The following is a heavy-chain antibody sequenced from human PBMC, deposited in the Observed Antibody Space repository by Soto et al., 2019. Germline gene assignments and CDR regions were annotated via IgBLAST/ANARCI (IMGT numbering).Heavy chain of an antibody. CDR3: ARDSPIVGCRCFDY. CDR1: GYTFSGYY. CDR2: INPNSGAT. D-gene: IGHD1-26*01. V-gene: IGHV1-2*02. Sequence: ASVKVSCKASGYTFSGYYIPWVRQAPGQGLDWMGWINPNSGATESAQKFQGRVTMTWDTSITSAYMDLSSLPSDDTAVYFCARDSPIVGCRCFDYWGQGTLVTVS. J-gene: IGHJ4*02.